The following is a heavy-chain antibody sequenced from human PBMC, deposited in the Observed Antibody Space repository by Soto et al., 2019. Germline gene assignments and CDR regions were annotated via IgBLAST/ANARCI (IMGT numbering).Heavy chain of an antibody. CDR3: ASGEQNDY. CDR1: GFTFSSYA. V-gene: IGHV3-23*01. Sequence: EVQLLESGEALAQPGGSLRLSCAASGFTFSSYAMTWVRQAPRKGLDGVALINGGGDSAYYGDSVTGRFTISRDNFKNTLFLQMNNRRGEYTAGYYCASGEQNDYWGQGTLVTVSS. J-gene: IGHJ4*02. CDR2: INGGGDSA. D-gene: IGHD3-10*01.